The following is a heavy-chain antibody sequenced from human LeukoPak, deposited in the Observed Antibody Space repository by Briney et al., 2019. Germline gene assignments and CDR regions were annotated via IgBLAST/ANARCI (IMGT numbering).Heavy chain of an antibody. CDR1: GFTFDDYA. CDR3: AKYMEKDGYNQNYYYYGMDV. J-gene: IGHJ6*02. CDR2: ISWNSGSI. D-gene: IGHD5-24*01. V-gene: IGHV3-9*01. Sequence: PGGSLRLSCAASGFTFDDYAMHWVRQAPGKGLEWVSGISWNSGSIGYADSVKGRFTISRDNAKNSLYLQMNSLRAEDTALYYCAKYMEKDGYNQNYYYYGMDVWGQGTTVTVSS.